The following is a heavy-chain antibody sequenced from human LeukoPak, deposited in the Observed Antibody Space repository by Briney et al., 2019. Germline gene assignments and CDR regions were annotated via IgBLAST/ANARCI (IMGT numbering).Heavy chain of an antibody. CDR1: GFTFSSYW. CDR3: ARLRGYSYGKLDY. D-gene: IGHD5-18*01. Sequence: GGSLRLSCAASGFTFSSYWMSWVRQAPGKGLEWVANIKQDGSEKHYVDSVKGRFTISRDNAKNSLYLQMNSLRAEDTAVYYCARLRGYSYGKLDYWGQGTLVTVSS. V-gene: IGHV3-7*01. J-gene: IGHJ4*02. CDR2: IKQDGSEK.